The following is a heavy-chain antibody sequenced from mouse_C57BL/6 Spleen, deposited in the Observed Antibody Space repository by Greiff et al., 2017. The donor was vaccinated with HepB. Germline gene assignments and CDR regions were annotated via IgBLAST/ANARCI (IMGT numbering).Heavy chain of an antibody. J-gene: IGHJ1*03. CDR1: GFSLTSYG. Sequence: VMLVESGPGLAAPSQSLSITCTVSGFSLTSYGVDWVRQPPGKGLEWLGVIWGGGSTNYNSALMSRLSISKDNSKSQVFLKMNSLQTDDTAMYYCANQRVEYYGSRDWYIDVWGTGTTVTVSS. V-gene: IGHV2-9*01. CDR3: ANQRVEYYGSRDWYIDV. D-gene: IGHD1-1*01. CDR2: IWGGGST.